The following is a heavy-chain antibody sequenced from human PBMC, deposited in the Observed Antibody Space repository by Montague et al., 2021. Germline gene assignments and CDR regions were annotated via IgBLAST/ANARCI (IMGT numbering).Heavy chain of an antibody. CDR1: GGSFSGYY. Sequence: SETLSLTCAVYGGSFSGYYWSWIRQPPGKGLEWIGEINHSGSTNYNPSLKSRVTISVDTSKNQFSLKLSSVTAADTAVYYCARRGGTMVRGVKGYMDAWGKGTTVTVSS. D-gene: IGHD3-10*01. CDR2: INHSGST. J-gene: IGHJ6*03. CDR3: ARRGGTMVRGVKGYMDA. V-gene: IGHV4-34*01.